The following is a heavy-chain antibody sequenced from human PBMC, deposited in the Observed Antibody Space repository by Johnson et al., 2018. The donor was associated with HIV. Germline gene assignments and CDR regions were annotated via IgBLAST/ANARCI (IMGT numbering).Heavy chain of an antibody. CDR2: ISSSGGTI. D-gene: IGHD1-1*01. CDR3: ATIWRNEGRHSFDV. V-gene: IGHV3-11*04. CDR1: GFTFSDSY. Sequence: QVQLVESGGGLVQPGGSLRLSCVVSGFTFSDSYMTWIRQAPGKGLEWVSYISSSGGTIYYADSVRDRFTISRNNAKNSLYLQMNSLRAEDTAVYFCATIWRNEGRHSFDVWGQGTMVAVS. J-gene: IGHJ3*01.